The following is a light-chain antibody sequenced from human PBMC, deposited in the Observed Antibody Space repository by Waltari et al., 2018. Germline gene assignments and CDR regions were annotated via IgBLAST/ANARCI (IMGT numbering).Light chain of an antibody. CDR1: SSDLGCYSF. J-gene: IGLJ1*01. CDR2: DVS. Sequence: QSALTQPASVSGSPGQSITISCTSSSSDLGCYSFVSWYQQHPGKAPKLMIYDVSHRPSGVSNRFSGSKSGNTASLTISGLQPEDEADYYCSSYTSIIPPFLFGTGTKVTVL. CDR3: SSYTSIIPPFL. V-gene: IGLV2-14*01.